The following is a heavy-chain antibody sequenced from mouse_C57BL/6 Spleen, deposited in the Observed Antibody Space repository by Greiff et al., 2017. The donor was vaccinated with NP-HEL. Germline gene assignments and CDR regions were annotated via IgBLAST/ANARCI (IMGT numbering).Heavy chain of an antibody. J-gene: IGHJ4*01. Sequence: VQLKESGPELVKPGASVKISCKASGYSFTDYNMNWVKQSNGKSLEWIGVINPNYGTTSYNQKFKGKATLTVDQSSSTAYMQLNSLTSEDSAVYYCARGGLWDYYGHYAMDYWGQGTSVTVSS. CDR2: INPNYGTT. D-gene: IGHD1-1*01. CDR3: ARGGLWDYYGHYAMDY. V-gene: IGHV1-39*01. CDR1: GYSFTDYN.